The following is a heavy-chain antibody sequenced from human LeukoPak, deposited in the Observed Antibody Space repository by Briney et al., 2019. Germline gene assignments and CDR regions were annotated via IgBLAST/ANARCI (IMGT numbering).Heavy chain of an antibody. CDR1: GYTFTSYG. CDR2: IDANNGDT. D-gene: IGHD5-12*01. J-gene: IGHJ4*02. V-gene: IGHV1-18*01. Sequence: GASVKVSCKASGYTFTSYGISWVRQAPGQGLEWMGWIDANNGDTNYARKLQGRITMTTDTSTSTAYMELRSLRSDDTAMYYCARDPTGGYDFDYWGQGTLVTVSS. CDR3: ARDPTGGYDFDY.